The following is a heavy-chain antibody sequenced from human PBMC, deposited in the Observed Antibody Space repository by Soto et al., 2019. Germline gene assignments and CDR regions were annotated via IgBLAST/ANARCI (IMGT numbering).Heavy chain of an antibody. Sequence: KPGGSLRLSCAASGFTFSNAWMSWVRQAPGKGLEWVGRIKSKTDGGTTDYAAPVKGRFTISRDDSKNTLYLQMNSLKTEDTDVYYCTTAGRGYSYVRYYYGMDVWGQGTTVTVSS. V-gene: IGHV3-15*01. CDR3: TTAGRGYSYVRYYYGMDV. CDR2: IKSKTDGGTT. D-gene: IGHD5-18*01. J-gene: IGHJ6*02. CDR1: GFTFSNAW.